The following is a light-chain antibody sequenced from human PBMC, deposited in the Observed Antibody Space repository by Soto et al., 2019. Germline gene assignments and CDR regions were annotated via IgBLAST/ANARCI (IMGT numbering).Light chain of an antibody. J-gene: IGKJ5*01. V-gene: IGKV1-5*01. CDR1: QTISTW. Sequence: DIQVTQSPPTLSASVGDRVTITCRASQTISTWMAWYQQKPGKAPKLLVYDASTLQSGVASRFSGSGSGTEFTLTISSLEPEDFAVYYCQQRSSWPITFGQGTRLEIK. CDR3: QQRSSWPIT. CDR2: DAS.